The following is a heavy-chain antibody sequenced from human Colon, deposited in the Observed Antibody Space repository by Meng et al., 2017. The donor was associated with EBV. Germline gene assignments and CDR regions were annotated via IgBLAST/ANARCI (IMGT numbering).Heavy chain of an antibody. Sequence: PVLVSSSKTLPHPVSASGGSVTTSVYYWVWIRQPPGHGLEWIASISYNGETFYNPSVRSRVTISVDTTKDQFSLRLSDVTAADTAVYYCVRDTRRGGGWFDPWGQGTLVTVSS. D-gene: IGHD3-10*01. CDR3: VRDTRRGGGWFDP. CDR1: GGSVTTSVYY. CDR2: ISYNGET. V-gene: IGHV4-39*07. J-gene: IGHJ5*02.